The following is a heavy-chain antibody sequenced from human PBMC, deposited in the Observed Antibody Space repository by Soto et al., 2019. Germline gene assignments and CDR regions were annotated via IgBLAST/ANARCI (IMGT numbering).Heavy chain of an antibody. V-gene: IGHV1-58*02. CDR2: IVVGSGNT. CDR3: ARATVDDYDFWSGYYTRPKSFDY. D-gene: IGHD3-3*01. J-gene: IGHJ4*02. Sequence: SVKVSCKASGFTFTSSAMQWVRQARGQRLEWIGWIVVGSGNTNYAQKFQERVTITRDMSTSTAHMELSSLRSEDTAVYYCARATVDDYDFWSGYYTRPKSFDYWGQGTLVTVSS. CDR1: GFTFTSSA.